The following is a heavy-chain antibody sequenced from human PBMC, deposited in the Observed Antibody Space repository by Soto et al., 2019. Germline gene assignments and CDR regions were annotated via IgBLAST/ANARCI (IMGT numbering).Heavy chain of an antibody. Sequence: PGVPMKDWSKCSEYIFTNNWSGWVRQITGKGLEWMGIIYPDDSDTRYSPSFQCQFTISAEKSISTAYLQLSSLKASDTAMYYCARGEIRLGDAASAIRGNGTLVTVSP. CDR1: EYIFTNNW. D-gene: IGHD2-15*01. J-gene: IGHJ3*02. CDR2: IYPDDSDT. V-gene: IGHV5-51*01. CDR3: ARGEIRLGDAASAI.